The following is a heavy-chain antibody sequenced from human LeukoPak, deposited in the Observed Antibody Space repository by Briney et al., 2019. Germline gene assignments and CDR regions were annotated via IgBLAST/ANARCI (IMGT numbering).Heavy chain of an antibody. Sequence: PGRSLRLSCAASGFTFSSYAMHWVRQAPGKGLEWVAVISYDGSNKYYADSVKGRFTISRDNSKNTLYLQMNSLRAEDTAVYYCARGDIVVVPAANHYYYYGMDVWGQGTTVTVSS. D-gene: IGHD2-2*01. J-gene: IGHJ6*02. V-gene: IGHV3-30-3*01. CDR2: ISYDGSNK. CDR3: ARGDIVVVPAANHYYYYGMDV. CDR1: GFTFSSYA.